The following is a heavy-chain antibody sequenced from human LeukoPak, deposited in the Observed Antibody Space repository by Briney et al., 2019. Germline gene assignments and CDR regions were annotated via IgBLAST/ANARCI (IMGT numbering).Heavy chain of an antibody. D-gene: IGHD3-22*01. Sequence: GASVKVSCKASGGTFSSYAISWVRQAPGQGLEWMGRIIPILGIANYAQKFQGRVTITADKSTSTAYMELSSLRSEDTAVYYCANNIYYDSSGYTDYWGQGTLVTVSS. J-gene: IGHJ4*02. CDR2: IIPILGIA. V-gene: IGHV1-69*04. CDR3: ANNIYYDSSGYTDY. CDR1: GGTFSSYA.